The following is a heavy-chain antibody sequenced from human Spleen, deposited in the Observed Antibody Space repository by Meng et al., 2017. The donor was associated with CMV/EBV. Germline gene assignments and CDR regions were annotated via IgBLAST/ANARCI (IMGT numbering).Heavy chain of an antibody. CDR2: INNSGRMI. CDR1: GFSFSDYY. CDR3: ARDLVPGAPWD. V-gene: IGHV3-11*04. J-gene: IGHJ4*02. D-gene: IGHD2-2*01. Sequence: GGSLRLSCAASGFSFSDYYISWIRQAPGKGLEWISYINNSGRMIYYADSVKGRFTVSRDNSRNTLYLQMSSLRTEDTAVYYCARDLVPGAPWDWGQGTLVTVSS.